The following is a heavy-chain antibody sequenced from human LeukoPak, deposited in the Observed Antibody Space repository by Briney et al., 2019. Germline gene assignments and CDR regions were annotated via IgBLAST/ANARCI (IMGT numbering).Heavy chain of an antibody. V-gene: IGHV3-23*01. CDR2: ISGSGGST. J-gene: IGHJ4*02. CDR1: GFTFSSYA. Sequence: SGGSLRLSCAPSGFTFSSYAMSWVRQAPGKGLEWVSAISGSGGSTYYADSVKGRFTISRDNSKNTLYLQMNSLRAEDTAVYYCAKVLFSVAAAHFDYWGQGTLVTVSS. CDR3: AKVLFSVAAAHFDY. D-gene: IGHD6-13*01.